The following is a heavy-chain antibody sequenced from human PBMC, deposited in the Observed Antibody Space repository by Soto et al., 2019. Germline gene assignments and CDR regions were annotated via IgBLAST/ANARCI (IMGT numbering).Heavy chain of an antibody. CDR3: GGGLAYRNNYYYCMDV. CDR2: ISGSGHNT. D-gene: IGHD3-16*01. J-gene: IGHJ6*01. CDR1: GFIFDSYA. V-gene: IGHV3-23*01. Sequence: SLRLPRKSPGFIFDSYAVSWVRQAPGKGLECISTISGSGHNTYYADSVKGRFTISRDSSKDTVYLQMNNLRADDTAVYFCGGGLAYRNNYYYCMDVRRQVAPFTASS.